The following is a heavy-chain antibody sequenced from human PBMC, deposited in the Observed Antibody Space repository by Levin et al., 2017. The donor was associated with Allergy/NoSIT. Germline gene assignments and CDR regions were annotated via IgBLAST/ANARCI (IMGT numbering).Heavy chain of an antibody. CDR1: GFTVSGNY. CDR3: ASGTDCSRGSCYRAPFDY. V-gene: IGHV3-53*01. Sequence: GGSLRLSCAASGFTVSGNYMSWVRQAPGKGLEWVSVIYSGGSTYYADSVKGRFTISRDNSKNTLYLQMNSLRAEDTAVYYCASGTDCSRGSCYRAPFDYWGRGTLVTVSS. D-gene: IGHD2-15*01. J-gene: IGHJ4*02. CDR2: IYSGGST.